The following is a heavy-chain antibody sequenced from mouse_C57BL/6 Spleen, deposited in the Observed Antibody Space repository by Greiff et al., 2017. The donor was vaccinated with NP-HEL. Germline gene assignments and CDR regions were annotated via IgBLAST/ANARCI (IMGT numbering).Heavy chain of an antibody. D-gene: IGHD1-1*01. V-gene: IGHV1-18*01. CDR3: ASLVVARSYWYFDV. Sequence: EVQLQQSGPELVKPGASVKIPCKASGYTFTDYNMDWVKQSHGKSLEWIGDINPNNGGTIYNQKFKGKATLTVDKSSSTAYMELRSLTSEDTAVYYCASLVVARSYWYFDVWGTGTTVTVSS. J-gene: IGHJ1*03. CDR2: INPNNGGT. CDR1: GYTFTDYN.